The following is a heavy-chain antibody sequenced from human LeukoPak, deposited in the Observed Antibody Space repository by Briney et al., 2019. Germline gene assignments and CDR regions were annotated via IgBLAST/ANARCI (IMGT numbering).Heavy chain of an antibody. CDR1: GGSIGSYY. Sequence: SETLSLTCTVSGGSIGSYYWSWIRQPPGKGLEWIGYIYYSGSINYNPSLKSRITIPVGTSKNQFSLKLTSVTAADTAVYYCARYYCSGGSCYHPGFDYWGQGTLVTVSS. CDR3: ARYYCSGGSCYHPGFDY. D-gene: IGHD2-15*01. CDR2: IYYSGSI. J-gene: IGHJ4*02. V-gene: IGHV4-59*08.